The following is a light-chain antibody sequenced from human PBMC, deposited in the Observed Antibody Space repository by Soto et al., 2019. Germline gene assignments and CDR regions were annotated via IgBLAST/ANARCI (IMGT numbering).Light chain of an antibody. J-gene: IGKJ1*01. CDR2: GAS. V-gene: IGKV3-15*01. Sequence: EIVLTQSTTTVSVAPGERASLSCRASQSVSSNLSWYQQKPGQAPRLLIYGASTRATGIPARFSGSGSGTEFTLAISCLKSEDFAVYYGQQYNNWWTFGQGTNVDI. CDR1: QSVSSN. CDR3: QQYNNWWT.